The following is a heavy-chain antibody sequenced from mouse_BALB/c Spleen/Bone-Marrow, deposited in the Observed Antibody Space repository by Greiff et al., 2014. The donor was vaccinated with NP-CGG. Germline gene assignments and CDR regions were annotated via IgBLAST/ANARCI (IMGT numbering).Heavy chain of an antibody. CDR2: ILPGSGST. D-gene: IGHD1-1*01. CDR1: GYTFSSYW. CDR3: ARDTTVGY. J-gene: IGHJ2*01. Sequence: QVQLQQSGAGLMKPGASVKISCKATGYTFSSYWIEWVKQRPGHGPEWIGEILPGSGSTNYNEKFKGKATFTADTSSNTAYMQLSSLTSEDSAVYYCARDTTVGYWGQGTTLTVSS. V-gene: IGHV1-9*01.